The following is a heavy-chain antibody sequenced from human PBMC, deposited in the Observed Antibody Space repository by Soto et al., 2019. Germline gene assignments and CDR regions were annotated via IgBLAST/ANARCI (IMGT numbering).Heavy chain of an antibody. Sequence: ASVKVSCKASGYTFTSYGISWVRQAPGQGLEWMGWISAYNGNTNYAQKLQGRVTMTTDTSTSTAYMELRSLRSDDTAVYYCARDYSYYGDSQYYFYYYGRDLWGQGTTVTVSS. D-gene: IGHD4-17*01. V-gene: IGHV1-18*04. CDR1: GYTFTSYG. J-gene: IGHJ6*02. CDR3: ARDYSYYGDSQYYFYYYGRDL. CDR2: ISAYNGNT.